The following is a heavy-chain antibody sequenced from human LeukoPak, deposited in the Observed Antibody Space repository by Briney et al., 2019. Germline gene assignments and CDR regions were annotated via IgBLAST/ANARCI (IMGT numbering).Heavy chain of an antibody. CDR2: INHSGST. V-gene: IGHV4-34*01. CDR1: GGSISSYY. CDR3: ASYKSRSWYPHFDY. J-gene: IGHJ4*02. Sequence: SETLSLTCTVSGGSISSYYWSWIRQPPGKGLEWIGEINHSGSTNYNPSLKSRVTISVDTSKNQFSLKLSSVTAADTAVYYCASYKSRSWYPHFDYWGQGTLVTVSS. D-gene: IGHD6-13*01.